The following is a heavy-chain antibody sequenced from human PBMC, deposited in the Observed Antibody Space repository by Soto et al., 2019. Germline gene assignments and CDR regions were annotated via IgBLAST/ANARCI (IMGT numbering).Heavy chain of an antibody. V-gene: IGHV3-33*01. Sequence: GGSLRLSCAASGFTFSSYGMHWVRQAPGKGLEWVAVIWYDGSNKYYADSVKGRFTISRDNSKNTLYLQMNSLRAEDTAVYYCARGMELWTPDNFDYWGQGTLVTVSS. CDR1: GFTFSSYG. CDR2: IWYDGSNK. CDR3: ARGMELWTPDNFDY. J-gene: IGHJ4*02. D-gene: IGHD5-18*01.